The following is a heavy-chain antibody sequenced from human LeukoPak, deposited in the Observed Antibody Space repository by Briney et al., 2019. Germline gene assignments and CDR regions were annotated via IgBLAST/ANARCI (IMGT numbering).Heavy chain of an antibody. CDR1: GFTFSIYA. J-gene: IGHJ4*02. Sequence: GGSLRLSCAASGFTFSIYAMHWVRQAPGKGLEWVSSITSSGAGKYYPDSVKGRFTISRDNSENTLYLQMNSLRAQDTAIFKSAKDAVYYYDNSGHCDRRNVDCWGQGTLVTVS. D-gene: IGHD3-22*01. V-gene: IGHV3-23*01. CDR3: AKDAVYYYDNSGHCDRRNVDC. CDR2: ITSSGAGK.